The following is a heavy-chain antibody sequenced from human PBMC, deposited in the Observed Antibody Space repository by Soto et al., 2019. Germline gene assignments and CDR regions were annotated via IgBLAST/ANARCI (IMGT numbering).Heavy chain of an antibody. D-gene: IGHD3-10*01. J-gene: IGHJ4*02. CDR1: GFSFRNYA. V-gene: IGHV3-23*01. CDR2: LTGSSSKI. CDR3: ANGRATYGLLTHDY. Sequence: PGGSLRLSCAASGFSFRNYAMSWVRQAPGKGLEGISTLTGSSSKIYYADSVKGRFAISRDNSRNTLYLQMNSLPAEDTAVYYCANGRATYGLLTHDYWGQGTLVTVSS.